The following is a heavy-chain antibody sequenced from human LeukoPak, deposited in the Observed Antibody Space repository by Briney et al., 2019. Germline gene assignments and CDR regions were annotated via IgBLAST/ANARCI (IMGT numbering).Heavy chain of an antibody. J-gene: IGHJ4*02. CDR1: GFTFSSYS. CDR3: ARHSTGRAADGS. CDR2: ISSSSSYI. D-gene: IGHD2-2*01. Sequence: GGSLRLSCAASGFTFSSYSMIWVRQAPGKGLEWVSYISSSSSYIYYEDSVKGRFTISRDNAKNSLYLQMNSLRAEDTAVYYCARHSTGRAADGSWGQGTLVTVAS. V-gene: IGHV3-21*01.